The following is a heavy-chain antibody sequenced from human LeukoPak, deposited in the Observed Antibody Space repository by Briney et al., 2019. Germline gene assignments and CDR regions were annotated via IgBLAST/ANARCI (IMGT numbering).Heavy chain of an antibody. J-gene: IGHJ4*02. CDR2: INHSGST. D-gene: IGHD1-26*01. CDR1: GGSSSGYY. Sequence: SETLSLTCAVYGGSSSGYYWSWIRQPPGKGLEWIGEINHSGSTNYNTSLKSRVTISVDTSKNQFSLKLSSVTAADTAVYYCARGPIRGSSRRVYFDYWGQGTLVTVSS. CDR3: ARGPIRGSSRRVYFDY. V-gene: IGHV4-34*01.